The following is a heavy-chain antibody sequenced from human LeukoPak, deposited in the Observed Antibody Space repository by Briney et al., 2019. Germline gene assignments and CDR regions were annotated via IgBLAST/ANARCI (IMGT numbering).Heavy chain of an antibody. D-gene: IGHD3-16*02. CDR1: GYTFTSYA. V-gene: IGHV1-3*01. J-gene: IGHJ4*02. CDR2: ISAGNGNT. Sequence: ASVKVSCRASGYTFTSYAIHWVRQAPGQRLEWMGWISAGNGNTKYSQNFQGRVTFISNTSATTAFMELSSLRSEDAAVYYCARYGDNDYVWGSHRYTSFDYWGQGTLVTVSS. CDR3: ARYGDNDYVWGSHRYTSFDY.